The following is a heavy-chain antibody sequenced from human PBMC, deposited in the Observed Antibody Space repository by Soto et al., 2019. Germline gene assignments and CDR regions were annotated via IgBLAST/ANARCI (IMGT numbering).Heavy chain of an antibody. V-gene: IGHV3-23*01. CDR1: GFSLSTYG. CDR2: VSGGSGTT. CDR3: AKWNGYGDH. J-gene: IGHJ4*02. D-gene: IGHD1-1*01. Sequence: EVQLLESGGGLVQPGGSLRLSCTASGFSLSTYGVTWVRQAPGKGLEWVSGVSGGSGTTHYADSVKGRFTITTDSSENTAYLQMNSLRVEDTAVYYCAKWNGYGDHWGQGTLVTVS.